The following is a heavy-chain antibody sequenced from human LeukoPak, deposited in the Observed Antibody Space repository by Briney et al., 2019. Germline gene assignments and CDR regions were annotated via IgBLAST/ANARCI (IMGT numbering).Heavy chain of an antibody. D-gene: IGHD3-3*01. CDR1: GYTFTGYY. Sequence: GASVKVSCKASGYTFTGYYMHWVRQAPGQGLEWMGWINPSSGGTNYAQKFQGWVTMTRDTSISTAYMELSRLRSDDTAVYYCARGFFPAYYFDYWGQGTLVTVSS. V-gene: IGHV1-2*04. CDR3: ARGFFPAYYFDY. CDR2: INPSSGGT. J-gene: IGHJ4*02.